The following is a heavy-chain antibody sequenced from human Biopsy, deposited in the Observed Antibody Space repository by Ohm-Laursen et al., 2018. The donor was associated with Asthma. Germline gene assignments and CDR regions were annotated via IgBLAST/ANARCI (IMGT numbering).Heavy chain of an antibody. D-gene: IGHD6-19*01. CDR3: ARGDSSGWSQYYFDY. V-gene: IGHV3-53*01. CDR2: IYSGGTS. CDR1: GFTVSRDY. J-gene: IGHJ4*02. Sequence: SLRLSCAASGFTVSRDYMFWVRQAPGKGLEWVPVIYSGGTSHTADSVRGRFTISRDYSKNTLYLQMHSLRAEDTAVYYCARGDSSGWSQYYFDYWGQGTLVTVSS.